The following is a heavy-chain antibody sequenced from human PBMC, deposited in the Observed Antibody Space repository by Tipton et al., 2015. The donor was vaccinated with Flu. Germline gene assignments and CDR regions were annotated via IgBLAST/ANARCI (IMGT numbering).Heavy chain of an antibody. D-gene: IGHD3-10*01. V-gene: IGHV4-38-2*01. CDR1: DYSISSGYY. J-gene: IGHJ4*02. CDR3: ARSTYYYGSGSSDY. Sequence: LTCAVSDYSISSGYYWGWIRQPPGKGLEWIGCISHSGRTYYNPSLKSRVTISVDTAKNQFSQRLSSVTAADTAVYYCARSTYYYGSGSSDYWGQGTLVTVSS. CDR2: ISHSGRT.